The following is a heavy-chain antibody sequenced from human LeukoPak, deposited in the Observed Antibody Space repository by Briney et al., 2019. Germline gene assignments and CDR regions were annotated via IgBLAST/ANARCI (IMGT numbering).Heavy chain of an antibody. V-gene: IGHV3-30-3*01. CDR3: ARGGDYYDSQPFDP. D-gene: IGHD3-22*01. CDR1: GFTFSSYA. CDR2: ISYDRSIT. Sequence: QTGGSLRLSCAASGFTFSSYAMHWVRQAPGKGLEWVAVISYDRSITYYADSVKGRFTLSCDNSKNTLYLQMNSLSPEDTAVYYCARGGDYYDSQPFDPWGQGTLVSVSS. J-gene: IGHJ5*02.